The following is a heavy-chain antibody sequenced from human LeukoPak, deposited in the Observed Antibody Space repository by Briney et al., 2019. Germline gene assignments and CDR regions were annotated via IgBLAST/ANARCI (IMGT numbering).Heavy chain of an antibody. J-gene: IGHJ4*02. Sequence: GGSLRLSCAASGFTFSSYAMSWVRQAPGKGLEWLSVIRGSGDNTYYADSVKGRFTISRDNSKSTLYLQMNSLKTEDTGVYYCTSISASVVGESFDYWGQGTQVTVSS. CDR2: IRGSGDNT. CDR1: GFTFSSYA. D-gene: IGHD2-15*01. CDR3: TSISASVVGESFDY. V-gene: IGHV3-23*01.